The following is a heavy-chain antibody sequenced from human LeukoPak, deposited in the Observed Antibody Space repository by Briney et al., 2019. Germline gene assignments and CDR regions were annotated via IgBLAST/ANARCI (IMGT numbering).Heavy chain of an antibody. Sequence: KPGGSLRLSCAASGFTFSSYSMNWVRQAPGKGLEWVSSISSSSSYIYYADSVKGRFTISRDNSKNTLYLQMNSLRAEDTAVYYCAKDIPLYDGVGSWGQGTMVTVSS. CDR1: GFTFSSYS. J-gene: IGHJ3*01. V-gene: IGHV3-21*04. D-gene: IGHD3-22*01. CDR2: ISSSSSYI. CDR3: AKDIPLYDGVGS.